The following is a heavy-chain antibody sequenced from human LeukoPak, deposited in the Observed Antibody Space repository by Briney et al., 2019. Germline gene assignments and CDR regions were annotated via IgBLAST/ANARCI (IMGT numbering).Heavy chain of an antibody. V-gene: IGHV3-23*01. Sequence: QAGGSLRLSCAASGFTFSSYAMSWVRQAPGKGLEWVSAISGSGGSTYYADSVKGRFTISRDNSKNTLYLQMNSLRAEDTAVYYCAKAEVGPPPSQATKRPFDYWGQGTLVTVSS. CDR2: ISGSGGST. CDR3: AKAEVGPPPSQATKRPFDY. J-gene: IGHJ4*02. CDR1: GFTFSSYA. D-gene: IGHD1-26*01.